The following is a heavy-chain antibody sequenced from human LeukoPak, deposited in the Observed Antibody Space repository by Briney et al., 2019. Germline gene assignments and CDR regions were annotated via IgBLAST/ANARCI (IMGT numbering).Heavy chain of an antibody. CDR2: ISYDGSNK. V-gene: IGHV3-30*04. Sequence: GRSLRLSCAASGFTFSSYAMHWVRQAPGKGLEWVAVISYDGSNKYYADSVKGRFTISRDNSKNTLYLQMNSLRAEDTAVYYCARDSRVPAAPEYYFDYWGQGTLVTVP. J-gene: IGHJ4*02. CDR1: GFTFSSYA. D-gene: IGHD2-2*01. CDR3: ARDSRVPAAPEYYFDY.